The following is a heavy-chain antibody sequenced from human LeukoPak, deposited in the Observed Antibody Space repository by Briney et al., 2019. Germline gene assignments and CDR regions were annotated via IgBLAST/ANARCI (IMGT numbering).Heavy chain of an antibody. J-gene: IGHJ4*02. V-gene: IGHV3-7*01. CDR2: IKQDGSEK. CDR3: AKVGLPVTTILDYFDY. D-gene: IGHD4-11*01. Sequence: GGSLRLSCAASGFTFSNYCMSWVRQAPGKGLEWVVNIKQDGSEKYYADSVKGRFTISRDNSKNTLYLQMNSLRTEDTAVYYCAKVGLPVTTILDYFDYWGQGTLVTVSS. CDR1: GFTFSNYC.